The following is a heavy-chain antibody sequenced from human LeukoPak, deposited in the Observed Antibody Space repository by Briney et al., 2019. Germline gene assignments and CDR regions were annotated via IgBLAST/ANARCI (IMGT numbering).Heavy chain of an antibody. CDR1: DGSVNNYY. J-gene: IGHJ6*02. Sequence: SETLSLTCTVSDGSVNNYYWTWIRQPPGKGLEWIGYIYYIGNTNYNPSLKSRVTISVDTSNNQLSLKLSSVTAADTAVYYCARVPYSNPPYYYGMDVWGQGTTVTVSS. CDR3: ARVPYSNPPYYYGMDV. V-gene: IGHV4-59*02. CDR2: IYYIGNT. D-gene: IGHD4-11*01.